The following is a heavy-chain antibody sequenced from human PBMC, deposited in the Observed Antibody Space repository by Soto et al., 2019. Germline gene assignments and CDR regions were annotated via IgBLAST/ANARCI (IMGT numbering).Heavy chain of an antibody. D-gene: IGHD2-21*01. CDR3: ARVPFGYFYADV. CDR2: INPSGSSA. J-gene: IGHJ6*02. CDR1: GYTFNRYY. Sequence: ASVKVSCKASGYTFNRYYMHWVRQAPGQGLEWMGRINPSGSSASYAQKVQGRVTMTRDTSTSTVYMEMSSLRSEDTAVYYCARVPFGYFYADVWGQGTTVTVSS. V-gene: IGHV1-46*02.